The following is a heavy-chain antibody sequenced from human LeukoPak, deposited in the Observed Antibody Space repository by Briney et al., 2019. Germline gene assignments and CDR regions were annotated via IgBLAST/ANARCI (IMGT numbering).Heavy chain of an antibody. Sequence: GGSLRLSCAASGFTFSSYGMHWVRQAPGKGLEWVAFIRYDGSNKYYADSVKGRFTISRDNSKNTLYLQMSSLRAEDTAVYYCARVFSLAASGGGWIDIWGQGTMVSISS. CDR3: ARVFSLAASGGGWIDI. V-gene: IGHV3-30*02. CDR2: IRYDGSNK. J-gene: IGHJ3*02. D-gene: IGHD6-13*01. CDR1: GFTFSSYG.